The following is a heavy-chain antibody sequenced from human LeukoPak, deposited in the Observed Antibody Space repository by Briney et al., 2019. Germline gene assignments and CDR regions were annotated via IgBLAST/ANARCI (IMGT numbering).Heavy chain of an antibody. V-gene: IGHV3-23*01. CDR2: ISGSGGRP. CDR1: GFTFSSYA. J-gene: IGHJ4*02. Sequence: GSLRLSCAASGFTFSSYAMSWVRQAPGKGLEWVSAISGSGGRPYYADSVKGRFTISRDNSKNTLYLQMNSRRAEDTAVYYCARHPEPGYCSSTSCHESYFDYWGQGTLVTVSS. CDR3: ARHPEPGYCSSTSCHESYFDY. D-gene: IGHD2-2*01.